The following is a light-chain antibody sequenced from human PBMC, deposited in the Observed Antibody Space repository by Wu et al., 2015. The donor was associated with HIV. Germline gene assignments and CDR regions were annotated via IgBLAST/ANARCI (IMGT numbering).Light chain of an antibody. Sequence: DIQMTQSPSSLSASVGDRVTITCRASQNIAYYLAWYQQKPGKVPKLLIYAASTLQSGVPSRFSGSRSGTEFTLTISSLQPEDVATYYCLQDYNYPLVTFGPGTKVEMK. CDR1: QNIAYY. J-gene: IGKJ3*01. V-gene: IGKV1-27*01. CDR3: LQDYNYPLVT. CDR2: AAS.